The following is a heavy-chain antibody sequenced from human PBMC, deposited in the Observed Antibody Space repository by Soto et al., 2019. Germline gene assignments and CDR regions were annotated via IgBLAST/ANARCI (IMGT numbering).Heavy chain of an antibody. V-gene: IGHV3-30*18. D-gene: IGHD2-21*01. CDR2: ISYDGSNK. CDR3: AKDRRRWSFYFDY. CDR1: GFTFSSYG. J-gene: IGHJ4*02. Sequence: QVQLVESGGGVVQPGRSLRLSCAASGFTFSSYGMHWVRQAPGKGLEWVAVISYDGSNKYYADSVKGRFTISRDNSKNTLYLQMNSLRAEDTAVYYCAKDRRRWSFYFDYWGQGTLVTVSS.